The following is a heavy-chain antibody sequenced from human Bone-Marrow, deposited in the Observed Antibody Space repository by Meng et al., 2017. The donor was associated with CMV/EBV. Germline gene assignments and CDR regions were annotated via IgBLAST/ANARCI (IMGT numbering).Heavy chain of an antibody. CDR2: IYWNDYK. Sequence: SGPTLVKPTQTLTLTCTFSGFSLSTSGVSVGWIRQPPGKALEWLAFIYWNDYKRYSPSLNIRLTITKDTSKNQVVLTMTNMDPVDTATYYCAHRRQSIAALRWAFDYWGQGTLATVSS. CDR1: GFSLSTSGVS. J-gene: IGHJ4*02. D-gene: IGHD6-6*01. CDR3: AHRRQSIAALRWAFDY. V-gene: IGHV2-5*01.